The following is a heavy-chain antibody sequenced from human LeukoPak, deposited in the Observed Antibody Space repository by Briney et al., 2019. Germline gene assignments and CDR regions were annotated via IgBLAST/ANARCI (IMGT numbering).Heavy chain of an antibody. CDR2: ISGSGGST. CDR3: RKVKYSSGWCGSRVPKWFGP. V-gene: IGHV3-23*01. D-gene: IGHD6-19*01. J-gene: IGHJ5*02. CDR1: GFTFSSYA. Sequence: GGSLRLSCAASGFTFSSYAMSWVRQAPGKGLEWVSAISGSGGSTYYADSVKGRFTISRDNSKKTLYLQMNSLRAEATAEYYCRKVKYSSGWCGSRVPKWFGPWGQGTLVTVSS.